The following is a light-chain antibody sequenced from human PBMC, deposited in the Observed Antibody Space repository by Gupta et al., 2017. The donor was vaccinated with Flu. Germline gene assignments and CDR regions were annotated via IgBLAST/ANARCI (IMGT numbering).Light chain of an antibody. CDR2: DAS. CDR3: QRRSNWPPLT. Sequence: EIVLTQSPATLSLSPGERATLSCRASQSVSSYLAWYQQKPGQAPRLLIHDASNRATGIPARFSGSGCGTDXTLTISXRELEHFAVYYCQRRSNWPPLTFGXGTKVEIK. CDR1: QSVSSY. V-gene: IGKV3-11*01. J-gene: IGKJ4*01.